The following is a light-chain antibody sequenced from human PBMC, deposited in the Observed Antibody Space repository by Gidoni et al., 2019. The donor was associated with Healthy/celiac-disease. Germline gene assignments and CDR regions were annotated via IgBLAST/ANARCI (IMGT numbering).Light chain of an antibody. V-gene: IGKV3-20*01. CDR1: VSSSY. CDR3: QQYGSSPLT. J-gene: IGKJ3*01. CDR2: GAS. Sequence: VSSSYLAWYQQKPGQAPRLLIYGASSRATGIPDRFSGSGSGTDFTLTISRLEPEDFAVYYCQQYGSSPLTFGPGTKVDIK.